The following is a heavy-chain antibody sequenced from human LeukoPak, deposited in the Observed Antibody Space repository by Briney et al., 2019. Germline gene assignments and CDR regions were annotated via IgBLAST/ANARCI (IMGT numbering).Heavy chain of an antibody. CDR3: ARHLGSGSYYYFDY. CDR2: IYYSGST. D-gene: IGHD3-10*01. J-gene: IGHJ4*02. V-gene: IGHV4-59*01. Sequence: PSETLSLTCTVSGGSISSYYWSWIRQPPGKGLEWIGYIYYSGSTNYNPSLKSRVTISVDTSKNQFSLKLSSVTAADTAVYYCARHLGSGSYYYFDYWGQGTLVTVSS. CDR1: GGSISSYY.